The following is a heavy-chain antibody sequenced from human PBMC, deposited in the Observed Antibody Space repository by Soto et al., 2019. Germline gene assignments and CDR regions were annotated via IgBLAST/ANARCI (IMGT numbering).Heavy chain of an antibody. V-gene: IGHV3-64*01. Sequence: GGSLRLSCAASGFTFSSYAMHWVRQAPGKGLEYVSAISSNGGSTYYANSVKGRFTISRDNSKNTLYLQMGSLRAEDMAVYYCARDLSAARPQDDYYYYYYMDVWGKGTTVTVSS. D-gene: IGHD6-6*01. CDR1: GFTFSSYA. CDR2: ISSNGGST. CDR3: ARDLSAARPQDDYYYYYYMDV. J-gene: IGHJ6*03.